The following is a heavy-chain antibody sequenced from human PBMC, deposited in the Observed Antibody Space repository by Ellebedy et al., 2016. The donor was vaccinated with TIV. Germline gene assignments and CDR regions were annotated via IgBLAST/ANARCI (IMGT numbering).Heavy chain of an antibody. V-gene: IGHV3-30*18. Sequence: GESLKISCAASGFTFSTYGMHWVRQAPGKALEWVAIISYDGSKKYYADSMKGRFTISRDNSKNTVYLQMNSLRGEDTAVYYCAKADKGMDVWGQGTTVTVSS. J-gene: IGHJ6*02. CDR3: AKADKGMDV. D-gene: IGHD2-15*01. CDR1: GFTFSTYG. CDR2: ISYDGSKK.